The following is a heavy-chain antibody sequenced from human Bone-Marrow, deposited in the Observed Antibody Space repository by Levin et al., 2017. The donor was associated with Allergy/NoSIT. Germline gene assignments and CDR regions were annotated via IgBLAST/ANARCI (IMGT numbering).Heavy chain of an antibody. CDR1: GFTFSDYY. Sequence: GESLKISCAASGFTFSDYYMSWIRQAPGKGLEWVSYISSSSSYTNYADSVKGRFTISRDNAKNSLYLQMNSLRAEDTAVYYCARVAHCSSTSCPNWFDPWGQGTLVTVSS. J-gene: IGHJ5*02. CDR3: ARVAHCSSTSCPNWFDP. CDR2: ISSSSSYT. V-gene: IGHV3-11*06. D-gene: IGHD2-2*01.